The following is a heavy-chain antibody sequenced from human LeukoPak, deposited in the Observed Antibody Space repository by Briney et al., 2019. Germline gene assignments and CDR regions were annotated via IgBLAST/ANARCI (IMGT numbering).Heavy chain of an antibody. D-gene: IGHD3-9*01. J-gene: IGHJ3*02. Sequence: SETLSLTCAVYGGSFSGYYWSWIRQPPGKGLEWIGEINHSGSTNYNPSLKSRVTISVDTSKNQFSLKLSSVTAADTAVYYCARLVLRYFDWLLRANAFDIWGQRTMVTVSS. V-gene: IGHV4-34*01. CDR3: ARLVLRYFDWLLRANAFDI. CDR1: GGSFSGYY. CDR2: INHSGST.